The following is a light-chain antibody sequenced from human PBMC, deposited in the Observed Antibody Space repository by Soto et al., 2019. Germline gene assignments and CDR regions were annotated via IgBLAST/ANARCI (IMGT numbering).Light chain of an antibody. CDR3: QQYNNWPPYT. CDR1: QSVSSN. J-gene: IGKJ2*01. CDR2: GAS. V-gene: IGKV3-15*01. Sequence: EIVMTQSPATLSVSPGERATLSCRARQSVSSNLAWYQQKPGQAPRLLIYGASTRATGTPSRFSGSGSGTEFTPTISSLQSEDFAVYYCQQYNNWPPYTFGQGTKLAIK.